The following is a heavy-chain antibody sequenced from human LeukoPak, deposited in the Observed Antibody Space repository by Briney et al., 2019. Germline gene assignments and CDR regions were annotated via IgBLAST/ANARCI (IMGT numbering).Heavy chain of an antibody. CDR3: ARDFSVLVAARYLDY. D-gene: IGHD2-15*01. CDR1: GFTFRSYA. Sequence: GGSLRLSCAASGFTFRSYAMSWVRQAPGKGLEWVSAISGSSSSTYYADSVKGRFTISRDNSKNTLYLQMNSLRAEDTAVYYCARDFSVLVAARYLDYWGQGTLVTVSS. CDR2: ISGSSSST. V-gene: IGHV3-23*01. J-gene: IGHJ4*02.